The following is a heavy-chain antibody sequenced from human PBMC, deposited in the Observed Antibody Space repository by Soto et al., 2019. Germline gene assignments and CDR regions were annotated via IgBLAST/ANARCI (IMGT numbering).Heavy chain of an antibody. V-gene: IGHV2-70*01. Sequence: WIRQTPGKALEWLALIDWDDNKYYRTSLRTRLTISKDTSKNQVVLTMTNVDPLDTALFFCTRMLLRTTWDLPAFLAHRSSDL. D-gene: IGHD4-17*01. CDR2: IDWDDNK. J-gene: IGHJ2*01. CDR3: TRMLLRTTWDLPAFLAHRSSDL.